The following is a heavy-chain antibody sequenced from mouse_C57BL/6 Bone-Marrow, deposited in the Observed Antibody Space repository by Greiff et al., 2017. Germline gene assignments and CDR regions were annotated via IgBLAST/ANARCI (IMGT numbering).Heavy chain of an antibody. CDR1: GFSLTSYG. Sequence: QVQLQQSGPGLVQPSQSLSITCTVSGFSLTSYGVHWVRQSPGKGLEWLGVIWSGGSTDYNAAFISRLSISKDNSKSQVFFKMNSLQADDTAIYYCARMGQTGTAWFAYWGQGTLVTVSA. CDR2: IWSGGST. CDR3: ARMGQTGTAWFAY. J-gene: IGHJ3*01. V-gene: IGHV2-2*01. D-gene: IGHD4-1*01.